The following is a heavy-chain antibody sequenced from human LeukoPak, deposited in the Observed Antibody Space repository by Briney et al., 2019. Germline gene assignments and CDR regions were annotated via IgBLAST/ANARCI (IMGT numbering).Heavy chain of an antibody. J-gene: IGHJ4*03. CDR3: ARGPTINETGYFDY. D-gene: IGHD1-1*01. CDR2: INHRGDT. V-gene: IGHV4-34*01. CDR1: GGSFSTYY. Sequence: SETLSLTCAVYGGSFSTYYWSWIRQSPGKGLEWIAEINHRGDTNYNPSVKSRVTISVDTSKNQFSLKVRSVTAADTAVYYCARGPTINETGYFDYWGQGTLVTVSS.